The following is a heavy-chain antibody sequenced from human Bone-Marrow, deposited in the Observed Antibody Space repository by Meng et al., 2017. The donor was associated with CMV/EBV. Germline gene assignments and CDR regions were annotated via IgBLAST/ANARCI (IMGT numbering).Heavy chain of an antibody. Sequence: ASVKVSCKASGYTFTDYYMHWVRQAPGQGLEWMGWINPNSGGTNYAQKFQGRVTMTRDTSISTAYMELSRLRSDDTAGYYCARGAVVRFGVIIISSLDPWGQGTQVTVSS. CDR3: ARGAVVRFGVIIISSLDP. J-gene: IGHJ5*02. D-gene: IGHD3-3*01. V-gene: IGHV1-2*02. CDR1: GYTFTDYY. CDR2: INPNSGGT.